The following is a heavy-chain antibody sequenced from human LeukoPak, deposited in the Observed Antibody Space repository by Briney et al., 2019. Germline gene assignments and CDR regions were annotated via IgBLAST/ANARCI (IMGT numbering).Heavy chain of an antibody. CDR2: TSGSSIYT. Sequence: PGGSLRLSCAASGFTFSSYWMHWVRQAPGKGLEWVSYTSGSSIYTRYADSVKGRFTISRDNAKNSLYLQMNSLRAEDTALYYCVRDISGYYFDYWGQGTLVTVSS. D-gene: IGHD3-22*01. CDR3: VRDISGYYFDY. CDR1: GFTFSSYW. J-gene: IGHJ4*02. V-gene: IGHV3-11*05.